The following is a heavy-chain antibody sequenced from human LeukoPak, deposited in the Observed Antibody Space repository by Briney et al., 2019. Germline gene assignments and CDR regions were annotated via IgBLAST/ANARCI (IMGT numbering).Heavy chain of an antibody. CDR2: INHSGST. V-gene: IGHV4-34*01. J-gene: IGHJ4*02. Sequence: PSETLSLTCAVYGGSFSGYYWSWIRQPPGKGLEWIGEINHSGSTNYNPSLKSRVTISVDTSKNQFSLKLSFVTAADTAVYYCARGRGSAYYYGSGSRYFDYWGQGTLVTVSS. CDR3: ARGRGSAYYYGSGSRYFDY. D-gene: IGHD3-10*01. CDR1: GGSFSGYY.